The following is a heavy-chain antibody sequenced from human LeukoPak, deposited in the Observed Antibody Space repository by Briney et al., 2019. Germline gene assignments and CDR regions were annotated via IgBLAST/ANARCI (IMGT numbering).Heavy chain of an antibody. J-gene: IGHJ4*02. V-gene: IGHV3-30*04. Sequence: GRSLRLSCAASGFTFSSYAMHWVRQAPGKGLEWVAVISYDGSNKYYADSVKGRFTISRDNSKNTLYLQMNSLRAEDTAVYYCAREEYYYGSGSYYSDYWGQGTLVTVSS. CDR3: AREEYYYGSGSYYSDY. D-gene: IGHD3-10*01. CDR2: ISYDGSNK. CDR1: GFTFSSYA.